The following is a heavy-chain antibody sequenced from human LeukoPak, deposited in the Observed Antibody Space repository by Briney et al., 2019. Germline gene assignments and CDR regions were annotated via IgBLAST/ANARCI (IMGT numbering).Heavy chain of an antibody. V-gene: IGHV4-61*02. D-gene: IGHD1-26*01. J-gene: IGHJ4*02. CDR2: VYATGST. Sequence: IPSETLSLTCTVSGGSISSGTYYWTWIRQPAGKGLEWIGCVYATGSTSYHPSLRSRVTISADTSKKQFSLKLSSVTAADTAVYYCAGRAVTSDNEYYFDFWGQGILVTVSS. CDR3: AGRAVTSDNEYYFDF. CDR1: GGSISSGTYY.